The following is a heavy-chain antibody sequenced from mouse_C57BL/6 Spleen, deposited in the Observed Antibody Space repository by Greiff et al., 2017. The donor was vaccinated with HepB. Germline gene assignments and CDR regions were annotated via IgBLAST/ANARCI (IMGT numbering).Heavy chain of an antibody. CDR2: ISNGGGST. CDR3: ARQGYGNYGWFAY. CDR1: GFTFSDYY. D-gene: IGHD2-1*01. V-gene: IGHV5-12*01. Sequence: EVKLVESGGGLVQPGGSLKLSCAASGFTFSDYYMYWVRQTPEKRLEWVAYISNGGGSTYYPDTVKGRFTISRDNAKNTLYLQMSRLKSEDTAMYYCARQGYGNYGWFAYWGQGTLVTVSA. J-gene: IGHJ3*01.